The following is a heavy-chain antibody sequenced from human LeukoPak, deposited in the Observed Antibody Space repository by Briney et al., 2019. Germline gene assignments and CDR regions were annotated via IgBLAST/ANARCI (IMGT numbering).Heavy chain of an antibody. V-gene: IGHV3-23*01. CDR3: AKRGVRIAVAVGGIDY. J-gene: IGHJ4*02. CDR1: GFTFSSYA. Sequence: GGSLRLSGAASGFTFSSYAMSWVRQAPGKGLEWVSAISGSGGSTYYAASVKGRFTISRDNSKNTLYLQMNSLRAEDTAVYYCAKRGVRIAVAVGGIDYWGQGTLVTVSS. D-gene: IGHD6-19*01. CDR2: ISGSGGST.